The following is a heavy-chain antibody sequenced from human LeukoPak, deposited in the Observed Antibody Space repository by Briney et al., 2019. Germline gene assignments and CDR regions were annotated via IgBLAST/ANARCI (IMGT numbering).Heavy chain of an antibody. CDR3: TTGYYYGSGGFDP. D-gene: IGHD3-10*01. Sequence: AGSLRLSCAASGFTISNAWMSWIRQAPGKGLEWVGRIKSKTDGGTTDYAAPVKGRFTISRDDSKNTLYLQMNSLKTEDTAVYYCTTGYYYGSGGFDPWGQGTLVTVSS. V-gene: IGHV3-15*01. CDR1: GFTISNAW. J-gene: IGHJ5*02. CDR2: IKSKTDGGTT.